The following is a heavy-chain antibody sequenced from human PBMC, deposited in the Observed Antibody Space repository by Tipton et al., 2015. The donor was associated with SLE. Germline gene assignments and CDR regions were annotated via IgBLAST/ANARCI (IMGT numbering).Heavy chain of an antibody. V-gene: IGHV3-48*01. Sequence: SLRLSCAASGFTFSSYSMNWVRQAPGKGLEWVSYISSSSSTIYYADSVKGRFTISRDNAKNTLYLQMNSLRAEDTAVYYCASSDGYNSVDYWGQGTLVTVSS. CDR2: ISSSSSTI. J-gene: IGHJ4*02. D-gene: IGHD5-24*01. CDR3: ASSDGYNSVDY. CDR1: GFTFSSYS.